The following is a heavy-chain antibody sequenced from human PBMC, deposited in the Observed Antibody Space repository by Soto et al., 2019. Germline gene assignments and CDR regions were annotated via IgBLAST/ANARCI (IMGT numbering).Heavy chain of an antibody. Sequence: QLQLQESGSGLVKPSQTLSLTCAVSGGSISSGGYSWRWIRQPPGKGLEWIGYIYHSGSTYYNPSPTSRVTISVDRSKNHCSLKLSSVTAADTAVYYCAAGGGLPRYYWGQGTLATVS. CDR3: AAGGGLPRYY. CDR1: GGSISSGGYS. V-gene: IGHV4-30-2*01. J-gene: IGHJ4*02. D-gene: IGHD5-12*01. CDR2: IYHSGST.